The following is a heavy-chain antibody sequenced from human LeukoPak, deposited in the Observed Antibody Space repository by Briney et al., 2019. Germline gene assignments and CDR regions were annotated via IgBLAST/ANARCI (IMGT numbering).Heavy chain of an antibody. Sequence: ASQTLSLTCTVSGGSISSGDYYWSWIRQPPGKGLEWIGYIYYSGSTYYNPSLKSRVTISVDTSKNQFSLKMHSVTTADTAMYFCARYTAIIPTAPLYVFDIWGPGTMITVSS. J-gene: IGHJ3*02. CDR1: GGSISSGDYY. D-gene: IGHD2-2*01. CDR2: IYYSGST. CDR3: ARYTAIIPTAPLYVFDI. V-gene: IGHV4-30-4*01.